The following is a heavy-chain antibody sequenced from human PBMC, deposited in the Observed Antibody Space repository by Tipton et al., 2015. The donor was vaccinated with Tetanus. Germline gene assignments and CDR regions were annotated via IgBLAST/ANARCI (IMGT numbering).Heavy chain of an antibody. Sequence: LRLSCDVSGASINAGGYLWTWVRQHPVKGLEWIGNIYYDTERTSHIPSLASRVSISVDTSKNQFSLRLSSVTAADTAVYYCARDHGITWGGMGYYYGMDVWGQGTTVTVSS. D-gene: IGHD3-16*01. CDR1: GASINAGGYL. CDR3: ARDHGITWGGMGYYYGMDV. J-gene: IGHJ6*02. CDR2: IYYDTERT. V-gene: IGHV4-30-2*05.